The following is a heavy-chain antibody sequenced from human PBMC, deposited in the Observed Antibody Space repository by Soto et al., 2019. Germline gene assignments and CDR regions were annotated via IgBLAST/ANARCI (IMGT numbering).Heavy chain of an antibody. Sequence: GESLKISCAASGFTFSSYSMNWVRQAPGKGLEWVSSISSSSSYIYYADSVKGRFTISRDNAKNSLYLQMNSLRAEDTAVYYCAREGIAVAGKGAALDYWGQGTLVTVSS. V-gene: IGHV3-21*01. CDR1: GFTFSSYS. D-gene: IGHD6-19*01. CDR3: AREGIAVAGKGAALDY. CDR2: ISSSSSYI. J-gene: IGHJ4*02.